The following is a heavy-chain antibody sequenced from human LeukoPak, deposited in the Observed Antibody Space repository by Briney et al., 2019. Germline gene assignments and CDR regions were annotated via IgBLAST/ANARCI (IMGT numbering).Heavy chain of an antibody. CDR3: ARSMISGSYYNFDY. V-gene: IGHV3-30*02. CDR1: GFTFSSYG. Sequence: PGGSLRLSCAASGFTFSSYGMHWVRQAPGKGLEWVAFIRYDGSDKYYADSVKGRFTISRDNAKNSLYLQMNSLRAEDTAVYYCARSMISGSYYNFDYWGQGTLVTVSS. J-gene: IGHJ4*02. CDR2: IRYDGSDK. D-gene: IGHD1-26*01.